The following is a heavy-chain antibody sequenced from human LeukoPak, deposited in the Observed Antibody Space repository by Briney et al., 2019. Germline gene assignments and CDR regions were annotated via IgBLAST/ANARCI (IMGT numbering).Heavy chain of an antibody. D-gene: IGHD6-19*01. J-gene: IGHJ4*02. CDR1: GLACTNSW. Sequence: PGGSLRLSCAASGLACTNSWMSWGRPTPGEGLEWVANIKQDGSEKYYVDSVKGRFTISRDNAKNSLYLQMNSLTAGDTALYYCARLSTAVAGGDYWGQGTLVTVSS. V-gene: IGHV3-7*01. CDR2: IKQDGSEK. CDR3: ARLSTAVAGGDY.